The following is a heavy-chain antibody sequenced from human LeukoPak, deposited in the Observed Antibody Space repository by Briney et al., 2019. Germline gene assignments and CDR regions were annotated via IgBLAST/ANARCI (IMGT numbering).Heavy chain of an antibody. CDR1: GGCFSGYY. J-gene: IGHJ4*02. D-gene: IGHD5-18*01. Sequence: PSETLSLTCAVSGGCFSGYYWSWMRQPPGKGREWIGEINHSGRTNYNPSLQRRVPISVDTSKNQCSLKLRSVAAANTAVYYCARLGGFVYSYGCDYWGQGTLVTVS. V-gene: IGHV4-34*01. CDR3: ARLGGFVYSYGCDY. CDR2: INHSGRT.